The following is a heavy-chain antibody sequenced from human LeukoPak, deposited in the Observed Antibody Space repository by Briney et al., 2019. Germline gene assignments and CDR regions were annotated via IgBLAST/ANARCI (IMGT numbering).Heavy chain of an antibody. D-gene: IGHD3-3*01. V-gene: IGHV1-46*01. CDR3: ARETSGYDTPDAFDI. J-gene: IGHJ3*02. CDR1: GYTFTSYY. Sequence: SVKVSCKASGYTFTSYYMHWVRQAPGQGLEWMGIINPSGGSTRYAQKFQGRVTMTSDTPTSTVYPEMSSLRTEETAVYYCARETSGYDTPDAFDIWGQGTMVTVSS. CDR2: INPSGGST.